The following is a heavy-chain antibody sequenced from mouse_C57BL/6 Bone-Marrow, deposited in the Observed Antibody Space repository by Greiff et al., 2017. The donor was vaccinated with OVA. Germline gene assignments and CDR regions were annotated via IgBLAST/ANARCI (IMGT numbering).Heavy chain of an antibody. Sequence: QVQLQQPGAELVKPGASVKLSCKASGYTFTSYWMHWVKQRPGQGLEWIGMIHPNSGSTNYNEKFKSKATLTVDKSSSTAYMQLSSLTSEDSAVYYCARSRSGYERAWFAYWGQGTLVTVSA. V-gene: IGHV1-64*01. CDR1: GYTFTSYW. CDR2: IHPNSGST. J-gene: IGHJ3*01. D-gene: IGHD3-2*02. CDR3: ARSRSGYERAWFAY.